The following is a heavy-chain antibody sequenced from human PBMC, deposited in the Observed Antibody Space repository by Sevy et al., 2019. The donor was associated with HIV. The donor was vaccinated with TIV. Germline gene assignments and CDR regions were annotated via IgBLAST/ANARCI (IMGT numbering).Heavy chain of an antibody. CDR1: GGSISSYY. J-gene: IGHJ5*02. V-gene: IGHV4-59*01. Sequence: SETLSLTCTVSGGSISSYYWSWIRQPPGKGLERIGYIYYSGSTNYNPSLKSRVTISVDTSKNQFSLKLSSVSAADTAVYYCARGSSYYYDSSGYYSGRGWFDPWGQGTLVTVSS. D-gene: IGHD3-22*01. CDR3: ARGSSYYYDSSGYYSGRGWFDP. CDR2: IYYSGST.